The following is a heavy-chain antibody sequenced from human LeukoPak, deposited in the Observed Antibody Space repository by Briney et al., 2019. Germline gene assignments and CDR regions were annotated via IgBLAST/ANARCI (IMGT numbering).Heavy chain of an antibody. CDR3: AKVAKDYYDSSGYYYGYYFDY. D-gene: IGHD3-22*01. CDR2: ISGSGDSS. J-gene: IGHJ4*02. CDR1: GFTFRNYG. Sequence: GGSLRLSCAASGFTFRNYGMHWIRQAPGKGLEWVSAISGSGDSSYYAGSVKGRFTISRDNSKNTLYLQMNSLRAEDTAVYYCAKVAKDYYDSSGYYYGYYFDYWGQGTLVTVSS. V-gene: IGHV3-23*01.